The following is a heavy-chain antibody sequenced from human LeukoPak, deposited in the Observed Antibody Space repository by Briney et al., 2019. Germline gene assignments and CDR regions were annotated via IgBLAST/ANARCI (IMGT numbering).Heavy chain of an antibody. CDR1: GYTFTSYY. Sequence: ASVKVSCKASGYTFTSYYMHWVRQAPGQGLEWMGWISAYNGNTNYAQKLQGRVTMTTDTSTSTAYMELRSLRSDDTAVYYCARDQATVTTAPGYWGQGTLVTVSS. D-gene: IGHD4-17*01. J-gene: IGHJ4*02. V-gene: IGHV1-18*04. CDR3: ARDQATVTTAPGY. CDR2: ISAYNGNT.